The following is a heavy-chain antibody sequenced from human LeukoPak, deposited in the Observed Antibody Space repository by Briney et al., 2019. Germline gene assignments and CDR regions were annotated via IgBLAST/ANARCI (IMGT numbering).Heavy chain of an antibody. CDR1: GGSLSSGGYY. CDR2: INHSGTT. Sequence: SETLSLTCTVSGGSLSSGGYYWSWIRQSPGTGLEWIGEINHSGTTKYNPSLKSRVTISVDTPQNQFSLRLSSVTAADTAVYYCTRNNWFDPWGQGTLVTVSS. J-gene: IGHJ5*02. CDR3: TRNNWFDP. V-gene: IGHV4-34*01.